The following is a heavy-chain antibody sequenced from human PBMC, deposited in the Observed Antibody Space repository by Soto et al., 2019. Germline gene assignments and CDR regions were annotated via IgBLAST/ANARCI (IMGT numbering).Heavy chain of an antibody. CDR2: IIPIFGTA. D-gene: IGHD2-2*01. CDR3: ARGSGYCSSTSCYPYYYGMDV. Sequence: GASVKVSCKASGGTFSSYAISWVRQAPGQGLEWMGGIIPIFGTANYAQKFQGRVTITADESTSTAYMELSSLRSEDTAVYYCARGSGYCSSTSCYPYYYGMDVWGQGTTVTVSS. V-gene: IGHV1-69*13. J-gene: IGHJ6*02. CDR1: GGTFSSYA.